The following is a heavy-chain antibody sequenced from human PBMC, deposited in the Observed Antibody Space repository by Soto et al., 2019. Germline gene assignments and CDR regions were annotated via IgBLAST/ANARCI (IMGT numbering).Heavy chain of an antibody. CDR2: IYYSGST. D-gene: IGHD3-22*01. CDR1: GGSVSSGSYY. Sequence: SETLSLTCTVSGGSVSSGSYYWSWIRQPPGKGLEWIGYIYYSGSTNYNPSLKSRVTISVDTSKNQFSLKLSSVTAADTAVYYCAREKYYYDSSGYYFFHWFDPWGQGTLVTVPQ. V-gene: IGHV4-61*01. J-gene: IGHJ5*02. CDR3: AREKYYYDSSGYYFFHWFDP.